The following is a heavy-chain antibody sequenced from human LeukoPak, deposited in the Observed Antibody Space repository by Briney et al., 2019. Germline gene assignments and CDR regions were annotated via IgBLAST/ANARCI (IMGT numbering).Heavy chain of an antibody. Sequence: GGSLRLSCAASGFTFSSYSMNWVRQAPGKGLERASSISSSSSYIYYADSVKGRFTISRDNAKNSLYLQMNSLRAEDTAVYYCARDDACSSTSCPIDYWGQGTLVTVSS. J-gene: IGHJ4*02. CDR3: ARDDACSSTSCPIDY. D-gene: IGHD2-2*01. CDR2: ISSSSSYI. V-gene: IGHV3-21*01. CDR1: GFTFSSYS.